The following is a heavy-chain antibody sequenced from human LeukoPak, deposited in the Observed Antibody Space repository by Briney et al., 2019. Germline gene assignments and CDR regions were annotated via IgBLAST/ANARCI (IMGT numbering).Heavy chain of an antibody. CDR2: IKPNSGGT. CDR1: GYTFTGYY. J-gene: IGHJ4*02. V-gene: IGHV1-2*03. D-gene: IGHD3-9*01. CDR3: GRHYYETTAYFFEKGICDY. Sequence: LGASVKVSCKASGYTFTGYYMHWVRQAPGQGLEWMGWIKPNSGGTNYAQKFQGRVTMTRDTSISTAYMELSRLRSDDTAVYYCGRHYYETTAYFFEKGICDYWGQGTLVTVSS.